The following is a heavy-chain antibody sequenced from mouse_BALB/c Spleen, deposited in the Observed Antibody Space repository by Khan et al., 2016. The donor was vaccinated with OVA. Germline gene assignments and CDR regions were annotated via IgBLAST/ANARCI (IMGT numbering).Heavy chain of an antibody. V-gene: IGHV9-4*02. CDR3: AREGAAYDRNDGGAMEY. D-gene: IGHD2-14*01. CDR1: GYTFTTAG. Sequence: QIQLVQSGPELKKPGETVRISCKASGYTFTTAGIQWVQKMPGKGLKWIGWINTHSGVPKYAEDFKGRFAFSLEISVNHAYLQITNLKNEDTATYYGAREGAAYDRNDGGAMEYWGQGTSVTVS. CDR2: INTHSGVP. J-gene: IGHJ4*01.